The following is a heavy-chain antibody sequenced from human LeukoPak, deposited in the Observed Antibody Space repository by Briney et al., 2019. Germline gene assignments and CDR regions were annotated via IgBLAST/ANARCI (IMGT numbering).Heavy chain of an antibody. CDR3: AKGRGSYPYFDY. CDR2: IRGSGGST. D-gene: IGHD1-26*01. V-gene: IGHV3-23*01. CDR1: GFTFSSYA. Sequence: PGGSLRLSCAASGFTFSSYAMSWVRQAPGKGLEWVSAIRGSGGSTYYADSVKGRFTISRDNSKNTLYLQMNSLRAEDTAVYYCAKGRGSYPYFDYWGQGTLVTVSS. J-gene: IGHJ4*02.